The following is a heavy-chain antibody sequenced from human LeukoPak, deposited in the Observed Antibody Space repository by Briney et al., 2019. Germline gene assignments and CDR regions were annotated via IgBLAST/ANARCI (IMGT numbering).Heavy chain of an antibody. J-gene: IGHJ4*02. D-gene: IGHD3-22*01. V-gene: IGHV1-69*02. CDR2: IIPILGIA. CDR3: AGRAVAYYYDSSGYAPTDY. Sequence: SVKVSCKASGGTFSSYTISWVRQAPGQGLEWMGRIIPILGIANYAQKFQGRVTITTDESTSTAYMELSSLRSEDTAVYYCAGRAVAYYYDSSGYAPTDYWGQGTLVTVSS. CDR1: GGTFSSYT.